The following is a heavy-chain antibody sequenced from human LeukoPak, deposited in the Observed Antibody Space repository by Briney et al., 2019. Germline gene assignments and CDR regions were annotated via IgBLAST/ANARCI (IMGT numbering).Heavy chain of an antibody. Sequence: PSETLSLTCTVSGGSVRSGSYYWSWIRQPPGKELEWIGYIYYSGSTNYNPSLKSRVTISVDTSKNQFSLKLSSVTAADTAVYYCARVALAGGYYYGMDVWGKGTTVTVSS. D-gene: IGHD2-21*01. V-gene: IGHV4-61*01. CDR2: IYYSGST. CDR3: ARVALAGGYYYGMDV. CDR1: GGSVRSGSYY. J-gene: IGHJ6*04.